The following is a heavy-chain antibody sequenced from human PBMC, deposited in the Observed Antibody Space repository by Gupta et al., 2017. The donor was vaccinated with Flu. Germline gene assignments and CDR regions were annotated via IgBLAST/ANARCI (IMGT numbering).Heavy chain of an antibody. J-gene: IGHJ5*02. CDR1: GFPFSSYS. CDR3: ARESSGYYDGDWFDP. D-gene: IGHD3-22*01. CDR2: ISSSSSYI. Sequence: EVQLVESGGGLVKPGGSLRLSCAASGFPFSSYSMNWVRQAPGKGLEWVSSISSSSSYIYYADSVKGRFTISRDNAKNSLYLQMNSLRAEDTAVYYCARESSGYYDGDWFDPWGQGTLVTVSS. V-gene: IGHV3-21*01.